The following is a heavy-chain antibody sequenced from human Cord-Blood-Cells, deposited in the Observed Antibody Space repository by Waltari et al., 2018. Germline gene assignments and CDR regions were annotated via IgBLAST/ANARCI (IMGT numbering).Heavy chain of an antibody. CDR1: GGTFSSYP. CDR3: ARGYGSGSYYNYYYGMDV. Sequence: QVQLVQSGAEVKKPGSSVKASCKASGGTFSSYPISWVRQAPGQGLEWMGGIIPIFGTANYAQKFQGRVTITADESTSTAYMELSSLRSEDTAVYYCARGYGSGSYYNYYYGMDVWGQGTTVTVSS. D-gene: IGHD3-10*01. J-gene: IGHJ6*02. V-gene: IGHV1-69*01. CDR2: IIPIFGTA.